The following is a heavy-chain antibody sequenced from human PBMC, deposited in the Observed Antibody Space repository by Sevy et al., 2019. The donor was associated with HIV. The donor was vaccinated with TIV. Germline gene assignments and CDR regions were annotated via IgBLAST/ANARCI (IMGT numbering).Heavy chain of an antibody. V-gene: IGHV3-33*01. J-gene: IGHJ4*02. CDR1: GFTFSSYG. D-gene: IGHD3-10*01. Sequence: GGSLRLSCAASGFTFSSYGMHWVRQTPGKGLEWVAVIWYDGSNKYYADSVKGRFTISRDNSKNTLYLQMNNLRAEDTAVYYCARDKLPPVMVTMVRGALSYYFDYWGQGTLVTVSS. CDR3: ARDKLPPVMVTMVRGALSYYFDY. CDR2: IWYDGSNK.